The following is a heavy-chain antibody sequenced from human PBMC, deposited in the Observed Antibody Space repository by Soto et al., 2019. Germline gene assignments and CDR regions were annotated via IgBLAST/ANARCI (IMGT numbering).Heavy chain of an antibody. CDR3: ARDAARGSEWARYLDL. D-gene: IGHD1-26*01. J-gene: IGHJ2*01. CDR2: ISLSSGNI. CDR1: GFSLSSYA. Sequence: EVQLVESGGGLVQPGGSLRLSCAASGFSLSSYAMDWVRQTPGQGLEWVSYISLSSGNIHYAASVWGRFTVSRDNAKNSLYLQMDSLRAEEPAVYYCARDAARGSEWARYLDLWGRGTLVTVAS. V-gene: IGHV3-48*01.